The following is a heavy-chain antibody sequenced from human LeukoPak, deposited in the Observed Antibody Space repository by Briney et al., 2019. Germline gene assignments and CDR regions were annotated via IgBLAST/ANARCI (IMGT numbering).Heavy chain of an antibody. CDR3: AKDRSASV. CDR2: INPNSGDT. J-gene: IGHJ4*02. D-gene: IGHD6-25*01. Sequence: GASVKVSCKASGYTFTDSYIHWVRQAPGQGLESMGWINPNSGDTRYVQKFQGRVTMTRDTSISTAYMELSGLRSDDTAVYYCAKDRSASVWGQGTLVTDSS. CDR1: GYTFTDSY. V-gene: IGHV1-2*02.